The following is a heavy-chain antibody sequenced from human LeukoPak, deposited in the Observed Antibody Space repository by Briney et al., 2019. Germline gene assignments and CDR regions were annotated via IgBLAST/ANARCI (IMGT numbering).Heavy chain of an antibody. CDR2: ISYDGSNK. D-gene: IGHD4-17*01. CDR1: GFTFSSYG. CDR3: AKDSHDYGDHPAGY. J-gene: IGHJ4*02. Sequence: GGSLRLSCAASGFTFSSYGMHWVRQAPGKGLEWVAVISYDGSNKYYADSVKGRFTISRDNSKNTLYLQMNSLRAEDRAVYYCAKDSHDYGDHPAGYWGQGTLVTVSS. V-gene: IGHV3-30*18.